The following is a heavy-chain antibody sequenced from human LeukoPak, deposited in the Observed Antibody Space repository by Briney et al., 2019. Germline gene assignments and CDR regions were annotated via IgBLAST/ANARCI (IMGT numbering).Heavy chain of an antibody. CDR2: IYYSRST. V-gene: IGHV4-31*03. Sequence: SQTLSLTCTVSGGSISSGGYYWSWIRQHPGKGLEWIGYIYYSRSTYYNPSLKSRVTISVDTSKNQFSLKLSSVTAADTAVYYCARDSGYEYWYFDLWGRGTLVTVSS. CDR1: GGSISSGGYY. D-gene: IGHD5-12*01. J-gene: IGHJ2*01. CDR3: ARDSGYEYWYFDL.